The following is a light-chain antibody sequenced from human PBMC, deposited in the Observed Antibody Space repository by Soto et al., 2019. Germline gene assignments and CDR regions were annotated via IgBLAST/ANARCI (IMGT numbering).Light chain of an antibody. Sequence: EIVLTQSPGTLSLSPGERATLSCRASQSVSSNYFAWYQQKPGQAPRLLFYVVSARAPGIPDRFSGSESGTDFSLPITSPEPVDFPVYYYQQYGTSPFTFGRGTKGDLK. CDR1: QSVSSNY. CDR3: QQYGTSPFT. J-gene: IGKJ3*01. CDR2: VVS. V-gene: IGKV3-20*01.